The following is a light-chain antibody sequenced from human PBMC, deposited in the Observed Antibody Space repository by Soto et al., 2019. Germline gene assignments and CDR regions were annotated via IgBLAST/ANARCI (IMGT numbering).Light chain of an antibody. CDR1: QRVSSSY. J-gene: IGKJ2*01. Sequence: EIVLTQPPCTLSWSPGERATLSCRASQRVSSSYLAWYQQKPGQAPRLLIYGASTRATGIPDRFSGSGSGTDFTLTISRLETEDFALYFCQRYGSSPPVTFVQGTKVEI. V-gene: IGKV3-20*01. CDR2: GAS. CDR3: QRYGSSPPVT.